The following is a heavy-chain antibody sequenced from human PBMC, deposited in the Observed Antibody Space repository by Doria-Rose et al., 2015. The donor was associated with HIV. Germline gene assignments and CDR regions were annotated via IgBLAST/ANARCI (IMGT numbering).Heavy chain of an antibody. CDR3: ARIKSSRWYHKYYFDF. CDR2: IFSDDER. CDR1: GVSLSSPGMG. D-gene: IGHD6-13*01. Sequence: QESGPVPVKPTETLTLTCTVSGVSLSSPGMGVSWIRQPPGKALEWLANIFSDDERSYKTSLKSRLTISRGTSKGQVVLTMTDMDPVDTATYYCARIKSSRWYHKYYFDFWGQGTLVIVSA. J-gene: IGHJ4*02. V-gene: IGHV2-26*01.